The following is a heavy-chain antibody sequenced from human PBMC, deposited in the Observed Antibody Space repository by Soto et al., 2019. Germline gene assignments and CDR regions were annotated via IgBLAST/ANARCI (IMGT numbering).Heavy chain of an antibody. CDR1: GFRFGDFA. CDR2: ITWNSGSI. D-gene: IGHD2-21*01. CDR3: AKDIKASIVDS. V-gene: IGHV3-9*01. J-gene: IGHJ4*02. Sequence: EVQLVESGGGLVQPGRSLRLSCVGSGFRFGDFAMHWVRRAPGKGLEWVSGITWNSGSIGYAESVRGRFTISRDNAKNSVYLQMDNLRADDTALYYCAKDIKASIVDSWGQGIQVTVSS.